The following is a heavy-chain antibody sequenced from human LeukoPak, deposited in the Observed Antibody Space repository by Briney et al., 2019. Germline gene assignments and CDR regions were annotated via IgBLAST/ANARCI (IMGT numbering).Heavy chain of an antibody. Sequence: RASVKVSCKASGYTFTSYAMNWVRQAPGQGLEWMGWINTNTGNPTYAQGFTGRFVFSLDTSVSTAYLQISSLKAEDTAVYYCARGVPLYCSSTSCDELGDYWGQGTLVTVSS. CDR1: GYTFTSYA. D-gene: IGHD2-2*01. CDR2: INTNTGNP. J-gene: IGHJ4*02. CDR3: ARGVPLYCSSTSCDELGDY. V-gene: IGHV7-4-1*02.